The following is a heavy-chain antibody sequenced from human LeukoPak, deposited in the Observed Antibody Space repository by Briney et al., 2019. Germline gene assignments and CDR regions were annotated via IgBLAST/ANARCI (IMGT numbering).Heavy chain of an antibody. D-gene: IGHD5-18*01. Sequence: PSETLSLTCTVSGGSISSYYWSWIRQPPGKGLEWIGYIYYSGSTNYNPSLKSRVTISVDTSKNQFSLKLSSVTAADTAVYYCARGYSYGFLSSDYWGQGTRVTVSS. CDR2: IYYSGST. J-gene: IGHJ4*02. CDR3: ARGYSYGFLSSDY. V-gene: IGHV4-59*01. CDR1: GGSISSYY.